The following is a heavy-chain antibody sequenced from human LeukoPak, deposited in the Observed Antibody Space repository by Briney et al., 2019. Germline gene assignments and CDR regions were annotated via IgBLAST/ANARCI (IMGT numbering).Heavy chain of an antibody. CDR1: GFSLSTIGVG. CDR2: IYWDGDE. J-gene: IGHJ5*02. Sequence: GPTLVKPTQTLTLTCTFSGFSLSTIGVGVGWIRQPPGKALEWLALIYWDGDEHYSPSLKSRLTIAKDTSKNQVVLTMTNMDPVETATYYCAHTTTSSGWFDPWGQGTLVTVSS. CDR3: AHTTTSSGWFDP. D-gene: IGHD2-2*01. V-gene: IGHV2-5*02.